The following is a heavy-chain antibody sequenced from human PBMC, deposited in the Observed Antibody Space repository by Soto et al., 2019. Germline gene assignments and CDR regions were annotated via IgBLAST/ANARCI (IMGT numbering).Heavy chain of an antibody. V-gene: IGHV3-33*01. CDR2: IWYDGSNK. D-gene: IGHD3-22*01. CDR3: ARPVAYDSSGYYHWYYGMDV. Sequence: GGSLRLSCAASGFTFSSYGMHWVRRAPGKGLEWVAVIWYDGSNKYYADSVKGRFTISRDNSKNTLYLQMNSLRAEDTAVYYCARPVAYDSSGYYHWYYGMDVWGQGTTVTVS. CDR1: GFTFSSYG. J-gene: IGHJ6*02.